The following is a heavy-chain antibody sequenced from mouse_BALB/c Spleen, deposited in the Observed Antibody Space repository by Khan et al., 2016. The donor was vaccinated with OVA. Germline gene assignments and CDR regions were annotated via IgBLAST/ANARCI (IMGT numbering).Heavy chain of an antibody. Sequence: EVQLQESGPGLVKPSQSLSLTCTVTVYSITTDSAWNWIRQFPGNKLEWMGYINYSGSTSYNPSLKSRISITRDTSKNQFFLQLNSVTTEDTATYFCARGVRLTYGGQGTLVTVSA. D-gene: IGHD2-14*01. V-gene: IGHV3-2*02. CDR2: INYSGST. CDR1: VYSITTDSA. CDR3: ARGVRLTY. J-gene: IGHJ3*01.